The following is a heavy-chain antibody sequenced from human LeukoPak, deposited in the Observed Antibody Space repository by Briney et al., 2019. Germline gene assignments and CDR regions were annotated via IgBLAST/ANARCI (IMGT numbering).Heavy chain of an antibody. CDR1: GFTFRDYY. CDR3: AKYAPPTTVVTRFFDS. D-gene: IGHD4-17*01. V-gene: IGHV3-23*01. CDR2: IGRDSGGI. J-gene: IGHJ4*02. Sequence: PGGSLRLSCAASGFTFRDYYMSWIRQAPGKGLEWVSAIGRDSGGIQYADSVKGRFSISRDNSKSTLYLQMNSLRAEDTAVYYCAKYAPPTTVVTRFFDSWGQGTLVTVSS.